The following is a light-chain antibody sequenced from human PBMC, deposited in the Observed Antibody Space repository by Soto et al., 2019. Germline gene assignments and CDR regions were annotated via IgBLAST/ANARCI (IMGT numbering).Light chain of an antibody. V-gene: IGLV2-23*01. J-gene: IGLJ1*01. CDR3: YTYAGGSTYL. CDR2: EDI. Sequence: QSVLTQPASVSGSPGQSITISCTGTSSDVGSYSLLSWYQHHPGKAPKLIIYEDIKGPSGVSNRFSGSKSGNTASLRISELQAEDEADYYCYTYAGGSTYLFGTGTRSPS. CDR1: SSDVGSYSL.